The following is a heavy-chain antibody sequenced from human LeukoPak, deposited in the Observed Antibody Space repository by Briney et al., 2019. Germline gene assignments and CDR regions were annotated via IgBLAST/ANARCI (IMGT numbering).Heavy chain of an antibody. Sequence: GGSLRLSCAVSGFDFGDYTMHWVRQPPGKGLEWVSLISWNSGSIKYTESVKGRFTISRDNSKNSLYLQMSSLRTEDTALYYCARDIYDSGDFRGDFWGQGTLVTVSS. CDR1: GFDFGDYT. CDR2: ISWNSGSI. V-gene: IGHV3-43*01. D-gene: IGHD3-22*01. J-gene: IGHJ4*02. CDR3: ARDIYDSGDFRGDF.